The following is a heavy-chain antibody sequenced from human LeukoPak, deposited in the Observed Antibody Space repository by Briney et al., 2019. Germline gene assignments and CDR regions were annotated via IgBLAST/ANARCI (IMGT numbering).Heavy chain of an antibody. D-gene: IGHD3-22*01. Sequence: PSETLSLTCTVSGGSISTYYWSWIRQPPGKGLEWIGYIFYSGSTNYNPSLKSRVTISVDTSKNQFSLNLSSVTAADTAVYYCARGNSYYDSSDYFPWESFQHWSQGTLVTVSS. V-gene: IGHV4-59*01. CDR1: GGSISTYY. J-gene: IGHJ1*01. CDR2: IFYSGST. CDR3: ARGNSYYDSSDYFPWESFQH.